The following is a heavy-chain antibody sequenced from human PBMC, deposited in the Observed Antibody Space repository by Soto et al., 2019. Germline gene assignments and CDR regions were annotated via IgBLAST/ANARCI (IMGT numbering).Heavy chain of an antibody. J-gene: IGHJ5*02. V-gene: IGHV4-4*02. Sequence: PSETLSLTCGVSGGSISSINWWSWVRQTPGKGLEWIGEIYYSGSANYNPSLTSRVTMSIDKSKNQFFLKLTSVTAADTAVYYCARSSGVSARYWFDAWGKGTLVSSPQ. CDR2: IYYSGSA. D-gene: IGHD3-10*01. CDR3: ARSSGVSARYWFDA. CDR1: GGSISSINW.